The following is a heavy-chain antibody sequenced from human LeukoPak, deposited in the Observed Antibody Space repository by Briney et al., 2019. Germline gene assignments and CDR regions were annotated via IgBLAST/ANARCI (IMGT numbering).Heavy chain of an antibody. CDR3: AKRGGGRITMIVVVTYYFDY. J-gene: IGHJ4*02. CDR1: GFTFSGYA. D-gene: IGHD3-22*01. Sequence: PGGSLRLSCAASGFTFSGYAMSWVRQAPGKGLEWVSAISGSGGSTYYADSVKGRFTISRDNSKNTLYLQMNSLRAEDTAVYYCAKRGGGRITMIVVVTYYFDYWGQGTLVTVSS. V-gene: IGHV3-23*01. CDR2: ISGSGGST.